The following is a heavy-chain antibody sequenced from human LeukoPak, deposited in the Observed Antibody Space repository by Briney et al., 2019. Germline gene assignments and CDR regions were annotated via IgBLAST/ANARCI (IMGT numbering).Heavy chain of an antibody. CDR1: GFTFSRYA. J-gene: IGHJ6*03. V-gene: IGHV3-21*01. Sequence: GGSLRLSCAASGFTFSRYAMNWVRQASGKGLEWVSSISTTSSSSYIHYADSMKGRFTISRDNAKSSLYLQMNSLRAEDTAVYYCAGVMAGYSYMDVWGKGTTVTVSS. D-gene: IGHD3-10*01. CDR2: ISTTSSSSYI. CDR3: AGVMAGYSYMDV.